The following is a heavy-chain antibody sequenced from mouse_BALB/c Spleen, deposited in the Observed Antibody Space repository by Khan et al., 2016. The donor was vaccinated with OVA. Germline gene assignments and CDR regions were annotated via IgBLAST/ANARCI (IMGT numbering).Heavy chain of an antibody. V-gene: IGHV2-2*02. D-gene: IGHD2-1*01. CDR2: IWCGGST. CDR1: GFSLTSYG. Sequence: QVQLKQSGPGLVQPSPSLSITCTVSGFSLTSYGVPWVRQSPGKGLEWLGVIWCGGSTDYNSAFISRLTISTDNSKSQVFFKMNSLQANDTAIYYCARTYCYYGNYGDYYTMDYWGQGTSVTVSS. CDR3: ARTYCYYGNYGDYYTMDY. J-gene: IGHJ4*01.